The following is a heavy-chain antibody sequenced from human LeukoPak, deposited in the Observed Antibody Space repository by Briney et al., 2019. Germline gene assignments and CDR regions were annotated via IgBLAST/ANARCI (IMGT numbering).Heavy chain of an antibody. Sequence: GGSLRLSCAASGFSFSSYSMNWVRQAPGKGLEWVAYISSSSSVIYYPDSVKGRFTISRDNAKNSLYLQMTSLTAEDTALYYCVRDRRGDSYGPLESWGQGTLVTVSS. CDR3: VRDRRGDSYGPLES. D-gene: IGHD5-18*01. V-gene: IGHV3-48*01. CDR1: GFSFSSYS. CDR2: ISSSSSVI. J-gene: IGHJ4*02.